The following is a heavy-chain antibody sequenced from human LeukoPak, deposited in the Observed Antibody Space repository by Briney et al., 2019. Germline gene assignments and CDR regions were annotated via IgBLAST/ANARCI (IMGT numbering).Heavy chain of an antibody. J-gene: IGHJ6*03. CDR1: GFTFSDNY. V-gene: IGHV3-11*01. Sequence: GGSLRLSCAASGFTFSDNYMTWVRQAPGKGLEWLSYISGNGGVIQYADSVKGRFTISRDNAKNSLYLQMNSLRAEDTALYYCARDHYDFWSGYMDVWGKGTTVTVSS. D-gene: IGHD3-3*01. CDR2: ISGNGGVI. CDR3: ARDHYDFWSGYMDV.